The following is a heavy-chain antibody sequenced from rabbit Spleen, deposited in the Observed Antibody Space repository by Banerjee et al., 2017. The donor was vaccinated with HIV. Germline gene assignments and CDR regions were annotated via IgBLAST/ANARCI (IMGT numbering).Heavy chain of an antibody. CDR1: GFSFSYSSY. CDR2: IHGGSTNNI. CDR3: ARFYAGYGDFGYAAM. D-gene: IGHD7-1*01. J-gene: IGHJ4*01. V-gene: IGHV1S40*01. Sequence: QSLEESGGDLVKPGASLTLTCTASGFSFSYSSYMCWVRQAPGKGLEWIACIHGGSTNNIYYASWAKGRLTISKTSSTTVTLQMTSLTAADTATYFCARFYAGYGDFGYAAMWGPGTLVTVS.